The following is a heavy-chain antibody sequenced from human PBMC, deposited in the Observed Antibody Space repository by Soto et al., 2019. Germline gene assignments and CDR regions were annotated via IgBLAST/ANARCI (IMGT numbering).Heavy chain of an antibody. J-gene: IGHJ4*01. CDR3: AKGHDYGDYFDY. V-gene: IGHV3-30*18. CDR1: GFTFSRYG. Sequence: QVQLVESGGGVVQPGRSLRLSCAASGFTFSRYGMHWVRQAPGKGLEWVAVISYDGSNKYYADSVKGRFTISRDNSKNTLYLQMNSLRAEDTAVYYCAKGHDYGDYFDYWGHGTLVTVSS. CDR2: ISYDGSNK. D-gene: IGHD4-17*01.